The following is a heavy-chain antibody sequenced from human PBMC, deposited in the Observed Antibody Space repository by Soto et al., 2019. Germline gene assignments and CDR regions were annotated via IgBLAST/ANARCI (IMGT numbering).Heavy chain of an antibody. CDR3: VGVYSSSSSW. D-gene: IGHD6-6*01. J-gene: IGHJ4*02. Sequence: QVQLVQSGAEVKKPGASVLVSCKASGYAFTAYGMHWVRQAPGQSLEWMGWINPGNGDTKYSQRFQGRVTITRDTSASTAYMELNSLRFEDTAVYYCVGVYSSSSSWWGQGTLVSVSS. CDR2: INPGNGDT. V-gene: IGHV1-3*01. CDR1: GYAFTAYG.